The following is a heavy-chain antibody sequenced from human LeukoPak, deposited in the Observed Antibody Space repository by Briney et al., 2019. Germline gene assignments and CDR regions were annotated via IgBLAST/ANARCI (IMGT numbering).Heavy chain of an antibody. J-gene: IGHJ4*02. V-gene: IGHV1-18*01. Sequence: ASVKVSCKASGNTFTSYGISWVRQAPGQGLEWMGWISAYNGNTNYAQKLQGRVTMTTDTSTSTAYMELRSLRSDDTAVYYCARQYYYDSSGYSEGDYWGQGTLVTVSS. CDR2: ISAYNGNT. CDR3: ARQYYYDSSGYSEGDY. D-gene: IGHD3-22*01. CDR1: GNTFTSYG.